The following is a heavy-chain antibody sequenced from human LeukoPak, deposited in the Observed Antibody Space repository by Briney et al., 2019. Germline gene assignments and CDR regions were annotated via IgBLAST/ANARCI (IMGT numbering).Heavy chain of an antibody. CDR3: ARRRPSHYFYY. V-gene: IGHV4-39*01. CDR1: GGSTSSSSYY. Sequence: SETLSLTCPVSGGSTSSSSYYWGWIRQPPGKGLEWIGSIYYSGSTYYNPSLKSRVTISVDTSKNQFSLKLSSVTAADTAVYFCARRRPSHYFYYRGQGTLVTVSS. CDR2: IYYSGST. J-gene: IGHJ4*02.